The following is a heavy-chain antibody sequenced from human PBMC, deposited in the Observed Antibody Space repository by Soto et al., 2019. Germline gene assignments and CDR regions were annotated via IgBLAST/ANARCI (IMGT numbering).Heavy chain of an antibody. CDR2: IYHSGST. V-gene: IGHV4-30-2*01. D-gene: IGHD5-12*01. CDR3: AAGGGLPRYY. CDR1: GGSISSGGYS. Sequence: ASETLSLTCAVSGGSISSGGYSWSWIRQPPGKGLEWIGYIYHSGSTYYNPSLKSRVTISVDRSKNQFSLKLSSVTAADTAVYYWAAGGGLPRYYWGQGTLVTVSS. J-gene: IGHJ4*02.